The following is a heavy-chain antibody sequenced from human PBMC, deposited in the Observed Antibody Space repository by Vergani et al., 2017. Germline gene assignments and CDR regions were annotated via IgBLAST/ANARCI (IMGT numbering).Heavy chain of an antibody. Sequence: QVQLQESGPGLVKPSETLSLTCTVSGGSISSYYWSWIRQPPGKGLEWIGYIYYSGSTNYNPSLKSRVTRSVDTSKNQFSLKLSSVTAADTAVYYCARVNYVWGSYRYFDYWGQGTLVTVSS. D-gene: IGHD3-16*02. CDR2: IYYSGST. J-gene: IGHJ4*02. CDR3: ARVNYVWGSYRYFDY. CDR1: GGSISSYY. V-gene: IGHV4-59*01.